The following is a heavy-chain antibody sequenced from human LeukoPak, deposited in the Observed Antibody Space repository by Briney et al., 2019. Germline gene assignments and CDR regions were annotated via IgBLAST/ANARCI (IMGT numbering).Heavy chain of an antibody. CDR2: FNHSGIT. J-gene: IGHJ6*03. CDR1: GGSFRGYY. CDR3: GRLPGIRQLPTFRAGYMDV. Sequence: SETLSLTCAVYGGSFRGYYWSWIRQPPGKGLEWIGEFNHSGITNYNPSLKSRVTITVDTSKNQFSLELSSVTGADMVVYYCGRLPGIRQLPTFRAGYMDVWGKGTKVTVS. D-gene: IGHD5-18*01. V-gene: IGHV4-34*01.